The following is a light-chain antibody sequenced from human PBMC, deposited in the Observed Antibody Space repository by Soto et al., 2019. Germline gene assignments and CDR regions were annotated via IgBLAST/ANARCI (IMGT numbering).Light chain of an antibody. J-gene: IGLJ3*02. CDR3: SSYVSGNTVV. CDR2: DDN. V-gene: IGLV1-51*01. CDR1: SSNIESNS. Sequence: QSVLTQPPSVSAAPGQKVTISCSGSSSNIESNSISWYRQLPGTAPKLLIYDDNKRPSRIPERFSGSKSGTSATLGITGLQAGDEADYYCSSYVSGNTVVFGGGTKLTVL.